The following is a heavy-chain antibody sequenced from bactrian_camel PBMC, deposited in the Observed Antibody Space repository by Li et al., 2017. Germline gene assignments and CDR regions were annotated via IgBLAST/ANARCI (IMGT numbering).Heavy chain of an antibody. D-gene: IGHD2*01. CDR2: ISGDGTNT. CDR1: GFTFSNNY. CDR3: AMPVPGSYVPT. V-gene: IGHV3-2*01. Sequence: VQLVESGGGLVQPGGSLTLSCATSGFTFSNNYLSWVRQVPGKGLEWVASISGDGTNTGYRESVKGRFTISRDNAKNTMTLQMNSQKSEDTAPYYCAMPVPGSYVPTWGQGTQVTVS. J-gene: IGHJ4*01.